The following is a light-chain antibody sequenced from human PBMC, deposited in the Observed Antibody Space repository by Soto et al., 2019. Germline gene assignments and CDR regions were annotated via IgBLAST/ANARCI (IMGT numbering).Light chain of an antibody. CDR1: QYISTK. J-gene: IGKJ1*01. V-gene: IGKV3-20*01. Sequence: VLTQSPDSLSLSPGERATLFCRSNQYISTKLAWYQQKPGRAPRLLFSGASSRATDTPDRFSGSGSGTDFTLIISGVEAEDFAIDYCQQYGASPWTFGQGTRV. CDR2: GAS. CDR3: QQYGASPWT.